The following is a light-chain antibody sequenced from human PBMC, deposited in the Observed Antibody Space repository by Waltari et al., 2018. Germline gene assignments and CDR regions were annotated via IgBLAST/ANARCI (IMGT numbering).Light chain of an antibody. J-gene: IGLJ1*01. Sequence: QSVLTQPPSASGTPGQRVTISCSGISSNIRIPTVTLYKQRPGTAPKLLIYSNNQRPSGVPDRFSGSKSGTSASLAISGLQSEDEADYYCAAWDDSLNGLYVFGTGTKVTVL. CDR2: SNN. CDR1: SSNIRIPT. CDR3: AAWDDSLNGLYV. V-gene: IGLV1-44*01.